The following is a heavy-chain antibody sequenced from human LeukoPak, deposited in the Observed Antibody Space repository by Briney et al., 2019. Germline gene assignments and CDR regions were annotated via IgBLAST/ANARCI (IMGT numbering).Heavy chain of an antibody. D-gene: IGHD5-18*01. CDR2: ISAYNGNT. CDR3: ARDRTAMVWFDY. Sequence: ASVTVSCKASGYTFTSYGISWVRQAPGQGLEWMGWISAYNGNTNYAQKLQGRVTMTTDTSTSTAYMELRSLRSDDTAVYYCARDRTAMVWFDYWGQGTLVTVSS. J-gene: IGHJ4*02. CDR1: GYTFTSYG. V-gene: IGHV1-18*01.